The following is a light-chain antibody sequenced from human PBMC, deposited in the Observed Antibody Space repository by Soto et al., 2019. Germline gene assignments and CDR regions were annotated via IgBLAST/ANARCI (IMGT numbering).Light chain of an antibody. Sequence: DLQMTQSPPSLSASVGDRVTITCQASHDIGNSLNWYQDKPGQAPKLVIYDAYNLETGVPSTFSGNGYGTDFTFTISSLRREDIATYYCQKSDHHPLFGPGTRVDMK. V-gene: IGKV1-33*01. CDR2: DAY. CDR1: HDIGNS. J-gene: IGKJ3*01. CDR3: QKSDHHPL.